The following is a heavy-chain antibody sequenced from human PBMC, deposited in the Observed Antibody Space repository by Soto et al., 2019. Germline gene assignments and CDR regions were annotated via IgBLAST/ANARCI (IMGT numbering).Heavy chain of an antibody. CDR1: GFTFSSYT. V-gene: IGHV3-48*01. CDR3: VRDHIWSLDY. D-gene: IGHD3-10*01. CDR2: ISLSGSDM. J-gene: IGHJ4*02. Sequence: EVQLVESGGGLVQPGGSLRLSCAASGFTFSSYTMNWVRQAPGKGLEWVSYISLSGSDMYYAGSVKGRFTISRDNAKNSLSLQMNSLRAEDTAVYYCVRDHIWSLDYWGQGTPVTVSS.